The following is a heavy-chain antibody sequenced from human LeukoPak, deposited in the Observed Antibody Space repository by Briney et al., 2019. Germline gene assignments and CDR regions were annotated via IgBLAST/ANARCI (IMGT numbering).Heavy chain of an antibody. CDR3: ASSPFEAPYGDYEGWFDP. CDR2: IYYSGST. Sequence: PSETLSLTCTVSGGSISSYYWSWIRQPPGKGLEWIGYIYYSGSTNYNPSLKSRVTISVDTSKNQFSLKLSSVTAADTAVYYCASSPFEAPYGDYEGWFDPWGQGTLVTVSS. V-gene: IGHV4-59*01. D-gene: IGHD4-17*01. J-gene: IGHJ5*02. CDR1: GGSISSYY.